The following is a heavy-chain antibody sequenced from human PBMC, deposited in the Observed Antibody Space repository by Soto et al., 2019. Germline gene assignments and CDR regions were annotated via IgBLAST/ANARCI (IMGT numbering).Heavy chain of an antibody. Sequence: QVQLVQSGAEMQQPGASLRVPCKASGGTFSTYAFSWGRQAPGQGLEWLGGTIPMFGTPNYAQKFQGRVAISADESTATVYMELSSLRSEDTAVYFCARPLRDRNYYYGMAVWGQGTTVTVSS. J-gene: IGHJ6*02. V-gene: IGHV1-69*01. CDR1: GGTFSTYA. D-gene: IGHD3-22*01. CDR2: TIPMFGTP. CDR3: ARPLRDRNYYYGMAV.